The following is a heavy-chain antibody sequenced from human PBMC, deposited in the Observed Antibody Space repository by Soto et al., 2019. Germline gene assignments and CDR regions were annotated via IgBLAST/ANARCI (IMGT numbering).Heavy chain of an antibody. CDR2: VAYNGDP. J-gene: IGHJ4*02. D-gene: IGHD1-1*01. Sequence: DVQLLESGGGLAQPGGSLRLSCEASGFIFSHYAMTWVRQAPGKGLEWVSTVAYNGDPYSPDSVKGRFTISRDNSRNTMTLQMTSLRAEDTAVYFCAKTRGTTVPSGTRTFDYWGQGTLVTVSS. CDR3: AKTRGTTVPSGTRTFDY. V-gene: IGHV3-23*01. CDR1: GFIFSHYA.